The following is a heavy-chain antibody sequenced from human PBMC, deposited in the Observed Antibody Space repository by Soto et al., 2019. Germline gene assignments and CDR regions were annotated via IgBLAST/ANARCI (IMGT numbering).Heavy chain of an antibody. J-gene: IGHJ4*02. Sequence: PGGSLRLSCAASGFTFDDYGMRLVRQGPGKGLEWVSGISWNSGSIGYAEFVKGRFTISRDNAKKSLYLQMNSLRAEDTALYFCAKSNNTGWFHFDSWGQGILVTVSS. CDR3: AKSNNTGWFHFDS. V-gene: IGHV3-9*01. CDR2: ISWNSGSI. D-gene: IGHD6-19*01. CDR1: GFTFDDYG.